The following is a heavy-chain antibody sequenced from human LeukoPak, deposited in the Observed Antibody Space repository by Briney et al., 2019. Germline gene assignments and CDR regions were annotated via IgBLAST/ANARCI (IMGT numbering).Heavy chain of an antibody. J-gene: IGHJ4*02. CDR1: GFTFSSYG. V-gene: IGHV3-30*02. CDR2: IRYDGSNK. Sequence: GGSLRLSCAASGFTFSSYGMHWVRQAPSKGLEWVAFIRYDGSNKYYADSVKGRFTISRDNSKNTLYLQMNSLRAEHTAVYYCAKDGFLEWLSQYYFDYWAQGTLVTVSS. D-gene: IGHD3-3*01. CDR3: AKDGFLEWLSQYYFDY.